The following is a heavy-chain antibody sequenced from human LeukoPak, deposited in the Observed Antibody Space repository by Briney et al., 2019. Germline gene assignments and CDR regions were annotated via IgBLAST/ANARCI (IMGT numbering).Heavy chain of an antibody. CDR1: GFTFSSYA. CDR2: ISGSGGST. CDR3: ARARIAARTYYFDY. J-gene: IGHJ4*02. Sequence: GGSLRLSCAASGFTFSSYAMSWVRQAPGKGLEWVSAISGSGGSTYYADSVKGRFTISRDNSRDTLYLQMNSLRAEDTAVYYCARARIAARTYYFDYWGQGTLVTVSS. D-gene: IGHD6-6*01. V-gene: IGHV3-23*01.